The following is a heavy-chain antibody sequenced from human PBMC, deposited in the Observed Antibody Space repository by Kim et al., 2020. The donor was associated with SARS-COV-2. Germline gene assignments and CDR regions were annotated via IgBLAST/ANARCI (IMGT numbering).Heavy chain of an antibody. V-gene: IGHV3-23*01. Sequence: YADSVKGRFTISRDNSKNTLYLQMNSLRAEDTAVYYCAKDRATGWFPHLDWGQGTLVTVSS. CDR3: AKDRATGWFPHLD. J-gene: IGHJ4*02. D-gene: IGHD6-19*01.